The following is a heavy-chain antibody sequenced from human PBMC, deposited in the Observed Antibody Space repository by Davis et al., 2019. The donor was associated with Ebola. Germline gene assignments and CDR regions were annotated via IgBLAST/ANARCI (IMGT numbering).Heavy chain of an antibody. V-gene: IGHV3-33*01. CDR3: ARSGLSFGVVKYHYGMDV. CDR1: GLTFSRYG. D-gene: IGHD3-3*01. CDR2: IWFDGRNA. J-gene: IGHJ6*04. Sequence: GESLKISCVVSGLTFSRYGMHWVRQTPGKGLEWVAFIWFDGRNAHYIDSVKGRFTISRDNSKKTMYLQMNSLRAEDTAVYYCARSGLSFGVVKYHYGMDVWGKGTTVTVSS.